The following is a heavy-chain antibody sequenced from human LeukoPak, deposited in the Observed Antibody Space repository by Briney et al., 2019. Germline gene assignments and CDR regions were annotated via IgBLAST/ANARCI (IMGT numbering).Heavy chain of an antibody. V-gene: IGHV3-23*01. J-gene: IGHJ4*02. CDR2: ISGSGGST. Sequence: PGGFLRLSCAASGFTFSSYAMSWVRQAPGKGLEWVSAISGSGGSTYYADSVKGRFTISRDNSKNTLYLQMNSLRAEDTAVYYCAKVGTVTSCYFDYWGQGTLVTVSS. D-gene: IGHD2-2*01. CDR1: GFTFSSYA. CDR3: AKVGTVTSCYFDY.